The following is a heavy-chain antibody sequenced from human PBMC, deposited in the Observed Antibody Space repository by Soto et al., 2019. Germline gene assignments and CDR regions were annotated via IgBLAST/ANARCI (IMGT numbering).Heavy chain of an antibody. V-gene: IGHV3-48*02. CDR3: AREWWNDETSNFDY. J-gene: IGHJ4*02. CDR1: GFTFSSYS. CDR2: ISSSSSTI. Sequence: GGSLRLSCAASGFTFSSYSMNWVHQAPGKGLEWVSYISSSSSTIYYADSVKGRFTISRDNAKNSLYLQMNSLRDEDTAVYYCAREWWNDETSNFDYWGQGTLVTVSS. D-gene: IGHD1-1*01.